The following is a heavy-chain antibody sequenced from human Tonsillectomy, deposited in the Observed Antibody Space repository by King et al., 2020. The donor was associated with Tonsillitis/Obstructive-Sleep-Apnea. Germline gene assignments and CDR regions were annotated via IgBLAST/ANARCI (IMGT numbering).Heavy chain of an antibody. V-gene: IGHV4-34*01. Sequence: VQLQQWGAGLLKPSETLSLTCAVYSGSFSGYYWSWIRQPPGKGLEWIGEINHSGSTNYNPSLKSRVTISVDTSKNQFSLKLSSVTAAATAVYYCARGDTIKSFDPWGQGTLVTVSS. D-gene: IGHD3-10*01. CDR1: SGSFSGYY. CDR2: INHSGST. CDR3: ARGDTIKSFDP. J-gene: IGHJ5*02.